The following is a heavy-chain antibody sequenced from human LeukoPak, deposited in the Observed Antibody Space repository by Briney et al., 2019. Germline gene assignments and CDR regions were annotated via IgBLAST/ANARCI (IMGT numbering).Heavy chain of an antibody. V-gene: IGHV4-39*01. CDR1: GGSISSSSYY. D-gene: IGHD6-13*01. J-gene: IGHJ4*02. CDR2: IYYSGST. CDR3: VRARASSWYFILKFDY. Sequence: SGTLSLTCIVSGGSISSSSYYWGWIRQPPGKGLEWIGSIYYSGSTYYNPSLKSRVTISVDTSKDQFSLKLSSVTAADTAAYYCVRARASSWYFILKFDYWGQGTLVTVSS.